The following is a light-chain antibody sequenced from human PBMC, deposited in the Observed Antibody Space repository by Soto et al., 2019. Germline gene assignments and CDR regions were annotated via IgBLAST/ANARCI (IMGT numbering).Light chain of an antibody. CDR3: TSWGI. J-gene: IGLJ1*01. CDR1: TSDIGDYNY. V-gene: IGLV2-14*01. Sequence: QSALTQPASVSGSPGQSITISCTGTTSDIGDYNYVSWYQHLPDKVPKLIISLVSNRPSGVSNRFSGSKSGNTASLTISGLQAEDEGDYYCTSWGIFRPGTKLTVL. CDR2: LVS.